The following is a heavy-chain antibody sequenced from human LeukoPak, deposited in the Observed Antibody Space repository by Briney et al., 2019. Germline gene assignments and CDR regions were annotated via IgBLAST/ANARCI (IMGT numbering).Heavy chain of an antibody. CDR1: GYTFTGYY. D-gene: IGHD3-22*01. CDR3: ARGSGYYYDSSGYYRKGPFDY. CDR2: INPNSGGT. Sequence: ASVKVSCKASGYTFTGYYMHWVRQAPGQGLEWMGWINPNSGGTNYAQKFQGRVTMTRDTSISTAYMELSRLRSDDTAVYYCARGSGYYYDSSGYYRKGPFDYWGQGTLVTVSS. V-gene: IGHV1-2*02. J-gene: IGHJ4*02.